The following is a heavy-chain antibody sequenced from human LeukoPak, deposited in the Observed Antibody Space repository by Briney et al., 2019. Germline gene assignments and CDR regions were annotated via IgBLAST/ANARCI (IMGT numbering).Heavy chain of an antibody. J-gene: IGHJ4*01. CDR2: INPNSGGT. CDR3: ARDHMAHYVWGTYRYHSFDS. D-gene: IGHD3-16*02. CDR1: GYTFTGYY. V-gene: IGHV1-2*02. Sequence: GASVKVSCKASGYTFTGYYMHWVRQAPGQGLEWMGWINPNSGGTNYAQKFQGRVTMTRDTSISTAYMELSRLRSDDTAVYYCARDHMAHYVWGTYRYHSFDSWGHGTLVTVSS.